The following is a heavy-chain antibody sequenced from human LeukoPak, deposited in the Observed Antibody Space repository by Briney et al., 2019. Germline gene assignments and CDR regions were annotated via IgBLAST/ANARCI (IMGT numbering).Heavy chain of an antibody. CDR1: GFTFGSYA. V-gene: IGHV3-23*01. CDR2: ITNGGGTT. D-gene: IGHD6-19*01. CDR3: VKLSSGSGSKFGFDS. J-gene: IGHJ4*02. Sequence: PGGSLRLSCAASGFTFGSYAMSWVRQTPGKSLEWVSIITNGGGTTYYADSVRARFTISRDNSKNMLYLQMNSLRAEDMAVYYCVKLSSGSGSKFGFDSWGQGTLVTVSS.